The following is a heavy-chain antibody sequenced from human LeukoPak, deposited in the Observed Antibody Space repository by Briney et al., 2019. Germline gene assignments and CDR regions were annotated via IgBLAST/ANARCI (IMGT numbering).Heavy chain of an antibody. Sequence: SETLSLTCTVSGSSISSYYWSWIRQPPGKGLEWTGCIYYSGYTNYKSSLKSRVTISVDTSKNQFSLKLSSVTAADTAVYYCARTTMVRGTYYMDVWGKGTTVTVSS. CDR3: ARTTMVRGTYYMDV. V-gene: IGHV4-59*01. CDR2: IYYSGYT. CDR1: GSSISSYY. D-gene: IGHD3-10*01. J-gene: IGHJ6*03.